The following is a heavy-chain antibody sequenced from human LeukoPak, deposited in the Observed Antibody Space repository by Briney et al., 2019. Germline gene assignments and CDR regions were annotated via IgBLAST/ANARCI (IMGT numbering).Heavy chain of an antibody. V-gene: IGHV3-23*01. Sequence: GGSLRLPCVTSGYTFSNYVMTWVRQAPGKGLEWVSNISGSGGNTNYADSVKGRLTISRDNSKNTLYLQMNTLRAEDTALYYCAKDRDSTSSRSIYFDSWGQGTLVSVSS. J-gene: IGHJ4*02. CDR3: AKDRDSTSSRSIYFDS. D-gene: IGHD3-3*02. CDR2: ISGSGGNT. CDR1: GYTFSNYV.